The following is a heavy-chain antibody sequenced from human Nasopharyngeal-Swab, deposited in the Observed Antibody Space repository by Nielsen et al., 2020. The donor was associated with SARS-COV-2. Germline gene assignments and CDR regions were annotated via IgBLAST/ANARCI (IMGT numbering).Heavy chain of an antibody. J-gene: IGHJ4*02. V-gene: IGHV4-34*01. CDR1: GGSFSGYY. CDR3: AGAIPREAEWQFDY. D-gene: IGHD3-3*01. CDR2: INHSGST. Sequence: SETLSLTCAVYGGSFSGYYWSWIRQPPGKGLEWIGEINHSGSTNYNPSLKSRVTISVDTSKNQFSLKLSSVTAADTAVYYCAGAIPREAEWQFDYWGQGTLVTVSS.